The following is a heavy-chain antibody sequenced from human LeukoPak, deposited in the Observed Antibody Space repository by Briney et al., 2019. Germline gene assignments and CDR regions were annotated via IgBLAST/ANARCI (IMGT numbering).Heavy chain of an antibody. CDR1: GYTFTSYG. V-gene: IGHV1-18*01. CDR2: ISAYNGNT. D-gene: IGHD3-9*01. CDR3: ARDRGLTGYSYYYYYYGMDV. J-gene: IGHJ6*02. Sequence: ASVKVSCKASGYTFTSYGISWVRQAPGQGLEWMGWISAYNGNTNYAQKLQGRVTMTTDTSTSTAYMELRSLRSDDTALYYCARDRGLTGYSYYYYYYGMDVWGQGTTVTVSS.